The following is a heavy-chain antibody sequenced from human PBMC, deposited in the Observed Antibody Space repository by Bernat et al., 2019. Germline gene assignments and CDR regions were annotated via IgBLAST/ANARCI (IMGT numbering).Heavy chain of an antibody. J-gene: IGHJ2*01. Sequence: EVQLVESGGGLLKPGGSLRLSCAGSGFIFSNAWMSWVRQAPGKGLEWVARIKSKPDGETIDYAAPVKGRFTISRDDSKNTVYLQMNGLKTEDTVVYFCITGWYFDLWGRGTLVTVSS. CDR3: ITGWYFDL. CDR1: GFIFSNAW. CDR2: IKSKPDGETI. V-gene: IGHV3-15*01.